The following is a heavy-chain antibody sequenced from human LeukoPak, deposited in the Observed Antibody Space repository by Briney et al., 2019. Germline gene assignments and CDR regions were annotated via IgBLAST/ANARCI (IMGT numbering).Heavy chain of an antibody. CDR2: INPNSGDT. D-gene: IGHD3-22*01. V-gene: IGHV1-2*02. CDR3: ARAGSYYDSSGSDY. J-gene: IGHJ4*02. Sequence: EASVKVSCKASGYTFTGYYMHWVRQAPGQGLEWMGWINPNSGDTNYAQKFQGRVTMTRDTSISTAYMELSRLRPDDTAVYYCARAGSYYDSSGSDYWGQGTLVTVSS. CDR1: GYTFTGYY.